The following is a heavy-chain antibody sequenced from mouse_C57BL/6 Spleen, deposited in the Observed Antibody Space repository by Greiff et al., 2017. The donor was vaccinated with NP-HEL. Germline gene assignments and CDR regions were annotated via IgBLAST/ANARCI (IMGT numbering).Heavy chain of an antibody. CDR1: GYTFTDYY. CDR2: INPNNGGT. D-gene: IGHD2-5*01. V-gene: IGHV1-26*01. Sequence: EVQLQQSGPELVKPGASVKISCKASGYTFTDYYMNWVKQSHGKSLEWIGDINPNNGGTSYNQKFKGKATLTVDKSSSTAYMELRSLTSEDSAVYYCARMRSNSHWYFDVWGTGTTVTVSS. J-gene: IGHJ1*03. CDR3: ARMRSNSHWYFDV.